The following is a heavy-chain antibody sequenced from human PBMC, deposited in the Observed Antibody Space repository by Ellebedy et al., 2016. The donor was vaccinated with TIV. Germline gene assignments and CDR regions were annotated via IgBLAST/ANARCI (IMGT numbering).Heavy chain of an antibody. D-gene: IGHD1-1*01. CDR3: ARVHCSITTCDYYYMDV. J-gene: IGHJ6*03. CDR1: GGSVSRYF. Sequence: SETLSLTCTVSGGSVSRYFWSWIRQPAGKGLGWIGRIFTSGSFNYNPSLMSRVTMSVVTSKNQISLRLNSVTTADTAVYYCARVHCSITTCDYYYMDVWGKGTTVTVSS. V-gene: IGHV4-4*07. CDR2: IFTSGSF.